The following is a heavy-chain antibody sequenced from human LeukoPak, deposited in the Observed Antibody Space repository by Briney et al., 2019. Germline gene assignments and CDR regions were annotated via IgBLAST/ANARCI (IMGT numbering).Heavy chain of an antibody. V-gene: IGHV3-7*01. D-gene: IGHD6-19*01. CDR3: AKLFSYSSGGHAFDI. CDR1: GLIFSDYW. Sequence: GGSLRLSCAASGLIFSDYWMSWVRQAPGKGLEWVAHIKQDGSEKYYVDSVKGRFTISRDNAKNSLYLQMNSLRAEDTAVYFCAKLFSYSSGGHAFDIWGQGTMVSVSS. J-gene: IGHJ3*02. CDR2: IKQDGSEK.